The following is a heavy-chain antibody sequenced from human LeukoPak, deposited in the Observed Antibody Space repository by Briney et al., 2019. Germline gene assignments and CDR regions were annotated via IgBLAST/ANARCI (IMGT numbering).Heavy chain of an antibody. J-gene: IGHJ4*02. D-gene: IGHD6-13*01. CDR1: GGSISSRPYY. Sequence: SETLSLTCTVSGGSISSRPYYWGWIRQPPGKGLEWLGSFSYSGSTYYKPSLKSRVTISVDTSKNQFSLKLSSMTAADTAVYYCARLVGSSWYHEVLLGRDYWGQGTLVTVSS. CDR2: FSYSGST. CDR3: ARLVGSSWYHEVLLGRDY. V-gene: IGHV4-39*01.